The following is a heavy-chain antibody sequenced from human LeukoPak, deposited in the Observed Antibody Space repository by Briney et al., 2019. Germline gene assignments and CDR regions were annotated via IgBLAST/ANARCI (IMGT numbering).Heavy chain of an antibody. Sequence: PGGCLRLSCAASGFTFHDYDMSWVRQSPGKGLEWVSGINWNGDRTGYADSVKGRFTISRDNAKKSLYLQMNSLRAEDTALYYCARRDYYGSGSPDFWGQGTLVTVSS. CDR1: GFTFHDYD. CDR2: INWNGDRT. D-gene: IGHD3-10*01. J-gene: IGHJ4*02. V-gene: IGHV3-20*04. CDR3: ARRDYYGSGSPDF.